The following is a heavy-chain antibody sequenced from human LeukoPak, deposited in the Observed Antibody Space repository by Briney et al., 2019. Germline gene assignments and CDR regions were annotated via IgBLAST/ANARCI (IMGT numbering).Heavy chain of an antibody. CDR3: ARAWSRLIVAVIGVEVAFDI. CDR2: ISGSGGST. CDR1: GFTFSSYA. V-gene: IGHV3-23*01. D-gene: IGHD3-22*01. J-gene: IGHJ3*02. Sequence: PGGSLRLSCAASGFTFSSYAMSWVRQAPGKGLEWVSAISGSGGSTYYADSVKGRFTISRDNAKNSLYLQMNSLRAEDTAVYYCARAWSRLIVAVIGVEVAFDIWGQGTMVTVSS.